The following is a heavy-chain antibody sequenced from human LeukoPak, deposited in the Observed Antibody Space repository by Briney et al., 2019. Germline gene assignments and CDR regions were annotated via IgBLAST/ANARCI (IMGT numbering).Heavy chain of an antibody. V-gene: IGHV3-48*04. Sequence: LPGGSLRLSCAASGFTFSIYSMNWVRQAPGRGLEWLSYIGSSGTTTYYADSVKGRFTISRDNAKNLLFLQMNSLRAEDTAVYYCARMNYVSTGWGAPFDNWGQGTLVTVSS. CDR2: IGSSGTTT. D-gene: IGHD1-7*01. CDR3: ARMNYVSTGWGAPFDN. J-gene: IGHJ4*02. CDR1: GFTFSIYS.